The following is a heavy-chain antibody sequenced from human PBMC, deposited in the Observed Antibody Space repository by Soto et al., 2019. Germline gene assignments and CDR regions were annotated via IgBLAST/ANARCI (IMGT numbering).Heavy chain of an antibody. CDR3: ARDRAGVGYNIDV. D-gene: IGHD5-12*01. Sequence: QVQLVESGGGVVQPGRSLRLSCAASGFTFRSYGMHWVRQSPGKGLEWVAVIWNDGSERYYAASVKGRFTISRDNSKNTLDLQMNSLRAEDTAVYSFARDRAGVGYNIDVWGQGTTGTVSS. V-gene: IGHV3-33*01. J-gene: IGHJ6*02. CDR1: GFTFRSYG. CDR2: IWNDGSER.